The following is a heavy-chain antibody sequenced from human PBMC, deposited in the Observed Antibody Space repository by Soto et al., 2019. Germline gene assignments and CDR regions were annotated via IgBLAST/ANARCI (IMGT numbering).Heavy chain of an antibody. CDR1: GGTFRSYA. D-gene: IGHD3-22*01. V-gene: IGHV1-69*13. CDR3: ARDYYDSSGYYNYYYGMDV. J-gene: IGHJ6*02. CDR2: IIPIFGTA. Sequence: SVKVSCKASGGTFRSYAISWVRQAPGQGFEWMGGIIPIFGTANYAQKFQGRVTITADEFTSTAYMEPSSLRSEDTAVYYCARDYYDSSGYYNYYYGMDVWGQGTTVTVSS.